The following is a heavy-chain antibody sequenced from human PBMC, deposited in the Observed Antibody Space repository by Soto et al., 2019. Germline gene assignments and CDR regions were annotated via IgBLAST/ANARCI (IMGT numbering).Heavy chain of an antibody. Sequence: XESLSVSGTVSGGSISSSYWSWIRQPPGKGLGWIGYIYYSGSTNYNPSLKGRVTISVDTSKNQFSLKLSSVTAADTAVYYCARSSGEEYSSSWFLDDCGQGTLVTVSS. D-gene: IGHD6-13*01. CDR3: ARSSGEEYSSSWFLDD. V-gene: IGHV4-59*01. CDR2: IYYSGST. CDR1: GGSISSSY. J-gene: IGHJ4*02.